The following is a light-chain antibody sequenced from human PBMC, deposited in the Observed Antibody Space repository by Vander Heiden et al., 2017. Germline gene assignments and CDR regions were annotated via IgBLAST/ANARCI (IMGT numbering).Light chain of an antibody. CDR3: QSYDSSLSAPYV. CDR2: RNN. J-gene: IGLJ1*01. V-gene: IGLV1-40*01. Sequence: SVLPPPPSVSGAPGPRVTISCTGSSSSIGAGYAVHWYQQLPGTVPKLLIYRNNNRPSGVPDRFSGSKSGTSASLAISGLQAEDEADYYCQSYDSSLSAPYVFGTGTKVTVL. CDR1: SSSIGAGYA.